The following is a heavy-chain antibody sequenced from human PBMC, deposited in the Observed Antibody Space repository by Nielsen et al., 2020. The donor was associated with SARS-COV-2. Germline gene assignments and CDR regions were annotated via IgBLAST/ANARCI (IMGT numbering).Heavy chain of an antibody. CDR3: ARQYSSSWWNYYYYGMDV. D-gene: IGHD6-13*01. Sequence: GESLKISCSASGFTFSSYAMHWVRQAPGKGLEWVAVISYDGSNKYYADSVKGRFTISRDNSKNTLYLQMNSLRAEDTAVYYCARQYSSSWWNYYYYGMDVWGQGTTVTVSS. CDR1: GFTFSSYA. CDR2: ISYDGSNK. J-gene: IGHJ6*02. V-gene: IGHV3-30*04.